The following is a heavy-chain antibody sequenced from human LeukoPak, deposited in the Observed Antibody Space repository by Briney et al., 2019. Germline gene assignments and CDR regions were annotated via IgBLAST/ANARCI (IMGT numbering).Heavy chain of an antibody. CDR2: ISGSGGST. CDR1: GFTFSSYG. J-gene: IGHJ4*02. Sequence: GGSLRLSCAASGFTFSSYGMSWVRHAPGKGLEWVSTISGSGGSTYYADSVKGRFTISRDNSKNTLYLQMNSLRAEDTALYYCAKDLTTAVAGNYFDYWGQGSLVTVSS. D-gene: IGHD6-19*01. V-gene: IGHV3-23*01. CDR3: AKDLTTAVAGNYFDY.